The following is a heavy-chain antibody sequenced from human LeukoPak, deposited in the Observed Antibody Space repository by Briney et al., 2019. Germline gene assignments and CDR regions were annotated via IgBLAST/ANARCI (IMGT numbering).Heavy chain of an antibody. D-gene: IGHD4-4*01. V-gene: IGHV4-34*01. J-gene: IGHJ4*02. CDR2: INHSGST. Sequence: SETLSLTCAVYGGSFSGYSWNWIRQPPGKGLEWIGEINHSGSTNYNPSLKSRVTISVDTSKNQFSLKLSSVTAADTAVYYCARRNSNYPRTVLDYWGQGTLVTVSS. CDR3: ARRNSNYPRTVLDY. CDR1: GGSFSGYS.